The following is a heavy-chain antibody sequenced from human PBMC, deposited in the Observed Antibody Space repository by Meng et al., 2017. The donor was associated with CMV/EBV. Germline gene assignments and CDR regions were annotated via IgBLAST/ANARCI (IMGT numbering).Heavy chain of an antibody. Sequence: QVQLVQPGVEGKSPGASVNVSFQTSGYRFSDHYMHWVRQAPGQGLEWMGWIYPNSGGTHYAQKFQDRVTMTRDTSISTVYMELSRLTSDDTAVYYCVRDHNWGPDYWGQGTLVTVSS. D-gene: IGHD1-1*01. CDR2: IYPNSGGT. J-gene: IGHJ4*02. CDR3: VRDHNWGPDY. CDR1: GYRFSDHY. V-gene: IGHV1-2*02.